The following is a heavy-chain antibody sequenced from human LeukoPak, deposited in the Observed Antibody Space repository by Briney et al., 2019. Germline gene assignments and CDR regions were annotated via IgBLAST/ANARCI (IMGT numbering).Heavy chain of an antibody. D-gene: IGHD5-18*01. CDR1: GFTFSSYA. Sequence: PGGSLRLPCAASGFTFSSYAMSWVRQAPGKGLEWVSAISGSGGSTYYADSVKGRFTISRDNSKNTLYLQMNSLRAEDTAVYYCAKAHGYSYGYAYYWGQGTLVTVSS. CDR3: AKAHGYSYGYAYY. CDR2: ISGSGGST. J-gene: IGHJ4*02. V-gene: IGHV3-23*01.